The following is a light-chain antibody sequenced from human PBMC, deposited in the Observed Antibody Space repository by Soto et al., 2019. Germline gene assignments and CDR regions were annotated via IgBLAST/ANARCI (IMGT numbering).Light chain of an antibody. J-gene: IGLJ1*01. CDR2: QVT. CDR3: SSYTDSSNYV. Sequence: QSVLTQPASVSGSPGQSITISCTGTSSDLAIYNYVSWYQQQPGKAPKLMIYQVTNRPSGVSNRFSGSRSGNTASLTISGLQAEDGADYYCSSYTDSSNYVFGTGTKVTVL. V-gene: IGLV2-14*01. CDR1: SSDLAIYNY.